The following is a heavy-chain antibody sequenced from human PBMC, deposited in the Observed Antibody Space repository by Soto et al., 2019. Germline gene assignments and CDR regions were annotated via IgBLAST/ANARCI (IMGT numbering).Heavy chain of an antibody. J-gene: IGHJ6*02. CDR2: ISGYNGQT. V-gene: IGHV1-18*01. Sequence: QVQLVQSGPEVKNPGASVKVSCKASGYSFSSYGISWVRQAPGQGLEWMGWISGYNGQTNYAQRFRNRVTFTPDTSTNTAYMELRSLRSDDTAIYYCARDGRKELCVDGLNAMDVWGQGTTVTVSS. D-gene: IGHD3-10*02. CDR3: ARDGRKELCVDGLNAMDV. CDR1: GYSFSSYG.